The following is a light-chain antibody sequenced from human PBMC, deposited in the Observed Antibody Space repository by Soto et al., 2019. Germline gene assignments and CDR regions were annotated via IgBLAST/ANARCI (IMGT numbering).Light chain of an antibody. CDR2: DAS. CDR3: HQYDNVPPA. CDR1: QGISNY. J-gene: IGKJ3*01. Sequence: DIQMTQSPSSLSASVGDRVTITCQASQGISNYLNWYQQKPGKAPKLLIYDASNLETGVPSRFSGSGSGTDFTFTISSLQPEDIATYYCHQYDNVPPAFAPGTKVDIK. V-gene: IGKV1-33*01.